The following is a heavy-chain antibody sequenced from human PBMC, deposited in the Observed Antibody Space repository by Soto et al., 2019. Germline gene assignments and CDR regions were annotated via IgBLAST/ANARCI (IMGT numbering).Heavy chain of an antibody. D-gene: IGHD5-12*01. J-gene: IGHJ4*02. CDR1: GFTFSIYA. V-gene: IGHV3-23*01. Sequence: GSLRLSCAASGFTFSIYAVAWIRQTPGKGLEWGSVIGAGSDGIQYVDSVKGRFSISRDNSKNTLYLHMNSLRAEDTAIYYCAKYSTSGPSRFFDLWGQGTLVTVSS. CDR3: AKYSTSGPSRFFDL. CDR2: IGAGSDGI.